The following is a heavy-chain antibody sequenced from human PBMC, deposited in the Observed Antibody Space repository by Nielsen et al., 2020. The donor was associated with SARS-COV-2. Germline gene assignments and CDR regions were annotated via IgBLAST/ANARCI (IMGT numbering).Heavy chain of an antibody. CDR3: AGTYGSGSPYFDY. J-gene: IGHJ4*02. CDR2: IYYSGST. D-gene: IGHD3-10*01. V-gene: IGHV4-39*07. CDR1: GGSISSSSYY. Sequence: SETLSLTCTVSGGSISSSSYYWGWIRQPPGKGLEWIGSIYYSGSTYYNPSLKSRVTISVDTSKNQFSLKLSSVTVADTAVYYCAGTYGSGSPYFDYWGQGTLVTVSS.